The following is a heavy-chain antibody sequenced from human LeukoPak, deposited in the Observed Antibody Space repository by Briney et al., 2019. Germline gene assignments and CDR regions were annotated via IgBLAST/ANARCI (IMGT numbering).Heavy chain of an antibody. CDR2: ISGSGGAT. CDR3: HRIATPGNFDY. J-gene: IGHJ4*02. V-gene: IGHV3-23*01. CDR1: GFTFSSYA. D-gene: IGHD3-16*02. Sequence: GGSLRLSCAASGFTFSSYAMSWVRQAPGKGLEWVSGISGSGGATYYADSVEGRFTISRDNSKNTLYLQMHSLRAEDTAVYYYHRIATPGNFDYWGQGTLVTVSS.